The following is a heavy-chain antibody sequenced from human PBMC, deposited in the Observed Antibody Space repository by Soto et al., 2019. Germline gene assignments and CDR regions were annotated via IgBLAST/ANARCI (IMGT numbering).Heavy chain of an antibody. CDR3: ARAPGYDSDY. CDR2: VYSSGTT. V-gene: IGHV4-4*07. D-gene: IGHD3-22*01. Sequence: SETLSLTCRVSGGSINRYWCIWSRQPAGKGLEWIGRVYSSGTTDYNPSINSRATLSVETSKNQFSLKLSSVTAADTAVYYCARAPGYDSDYWGQGTLVTVSS. J-gene: IGHJ4*02. CDR1: GGSINRYW.